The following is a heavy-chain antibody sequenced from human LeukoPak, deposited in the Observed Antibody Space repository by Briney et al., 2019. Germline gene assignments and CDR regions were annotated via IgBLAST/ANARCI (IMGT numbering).Heavy chain of an antibody. CDR1: GFTFDDYG. V-gene: IGHV3-20*01. CDR3: AKASRWWPDAFDI. D-gene: IGHD2-15*01. Sequence: GGSLRLSCAASGFTFDDYGMSWVRQAPVKGLEWVSGINWNGGSTGCADSVKGRFTISRDNAKNSLYLQMNSLRAEDTALYHCAKASRWWPDAFDIWGQGTMVTVSS. J-gene: IGHJ3*02. CDR2: INWNGGST.